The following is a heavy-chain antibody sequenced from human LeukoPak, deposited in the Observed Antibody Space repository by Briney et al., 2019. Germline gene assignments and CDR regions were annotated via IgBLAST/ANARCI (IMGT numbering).Heavy chain of an antibody. CDR3: ASLHSSGYYIDY. D-gene: IGHD3-22*01. CDR1: GYSFTNHW. CDR2: IYPGNSNT. J-gene: IGHJ4*02. Sequence: GESLKTSCKASGYSFTNHWIGWVRQMPGKGLEWTGNIYPGNSNTIYSPSFQGQVTISVDKSLNTAYLQWSSLKASDTAMYYCASLHSSGYYIDYWGQGTLVTVSS. V-gene: IGHV5-51*01.